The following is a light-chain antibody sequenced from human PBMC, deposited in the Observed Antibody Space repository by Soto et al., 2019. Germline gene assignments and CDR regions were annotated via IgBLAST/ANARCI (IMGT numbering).Light chain of an antibody. CDR3: QQYDASSPLT. CDR2: GAS. J-gene: IGKJ4*01. V-gene: IGKV3-20*01. CDR1: RSVSDNY. Sequence: EVVLTQFPGTLSLSPGDRATLSCRASRSVSDNYLAWYQQHPGRAPRLLIFGASIRAAVIPDRFIGSASGTAFTHTISGLEPDDFAVYYCQQYDASSPLTFGGGTRVDMK.